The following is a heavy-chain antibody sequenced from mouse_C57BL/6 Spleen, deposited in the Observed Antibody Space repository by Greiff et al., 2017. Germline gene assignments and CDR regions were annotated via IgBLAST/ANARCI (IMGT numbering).Heavy chain of an antibody. Sequence: VKLMESDAELVKPGASVKISCKVSGYTFTDHTIHWMKQRPEQGLEWIGYIYPRDGSTKYNEKFKGKATLTADKSSSPAYMQLNSLTSEDSAVYFCARGVLPGCFDYWGQGTILTVSS. CDR1: GYTFTDHT. J-gene: IGHJ2*01. CDR3: ARGVLPGCFDY. V-gene: IGHV1-78*01. D-gene: IGHD2-12*01. CDR2: IYPRDGST.